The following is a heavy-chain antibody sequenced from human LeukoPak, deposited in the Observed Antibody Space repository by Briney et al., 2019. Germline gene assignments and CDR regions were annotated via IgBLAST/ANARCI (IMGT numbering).Heavy chain of an antibody. V-gene: IGHV4-34*01. D-gene: IGHD3-3*01. Sequence: PSETLSLTCAVYGGSFSGYYWSWIRQPPGKGLEWIGEINHSGSTNYNPSLKSRVTISVDTSKNQFSLKLSSVTAADTAVYYCARVITIFGVVISPTSYYGMDVWGQGTTVTVSS. CDR2: INHSGST. CDR3: ARVITIFGVVISPTSYYGMDV. J-gene: IGHJ6*02. CDR1: GGSFSGYY.